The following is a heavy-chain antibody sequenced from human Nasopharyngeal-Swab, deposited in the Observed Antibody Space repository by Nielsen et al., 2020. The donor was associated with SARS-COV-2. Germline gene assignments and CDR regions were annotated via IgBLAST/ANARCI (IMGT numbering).Heavy chain of an antibody. V-gene: IGHV3-48*03. CDR1: GFTFSSYE. J-gene: IGHJ4*02. D-gene: IGHD4-17*01. Sequence: GGTLRLSCAASGFTFSSYEMNWVRQAPGKGLEWVSYISSSGSTIYYADSVKGRFTISRDNAKNSLYLQMNSLRAEDTAVYYCAREPGLRFDYWGQGTLVTVSS. CDR2: ISSSGSTI. CDR3: AREPGLRFDY.